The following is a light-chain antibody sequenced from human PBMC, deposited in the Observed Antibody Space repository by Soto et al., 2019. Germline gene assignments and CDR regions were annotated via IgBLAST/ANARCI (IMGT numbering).Light chain of an antibody. CDR3: AAWDDSLSGCV. CDR2: SND. CDR1: RSNIGRNH. Sequence: VLTQPPSASGTPGQTVSISCSGRRSNIGRNHVYWYQQLPGTAPKLLVYSNDQRPSGVPDRFSGSKSVTSASLAISGLRSEDAADYYCAAWDDSLSGCVFGGGTKLTVL. J-gene: IGLJ3*02. V-gene: IGLV1-47*02.